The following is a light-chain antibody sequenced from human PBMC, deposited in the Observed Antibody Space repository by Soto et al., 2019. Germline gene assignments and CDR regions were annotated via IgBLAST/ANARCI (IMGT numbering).Light chain of an antibody. J-gene: IGKJ4*01. CDR1: QSISSNY. CDR3: HHFGSSPLT. Sequence: EIVLTQSPGTLSLSPGERANLSCRASQSISSNYLAWYQQKPGQAPRVLIHGASSRATGIPDRFSGSGSGTNFTLTICRLVLDFFALYYCHHFGSSPLTFGGGTKVDIK. V-gene: IGKV3-20*01. CDR2: GAS.